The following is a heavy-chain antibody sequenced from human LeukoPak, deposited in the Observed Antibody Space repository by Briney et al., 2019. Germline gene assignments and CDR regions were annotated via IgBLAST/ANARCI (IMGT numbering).Heavy chain of an antibody. V-gene: IGHV1-2*02. CDR2: INPNSGGT. Sequence: ASVKVSCKASGYTFTGYYMHWVRQAPGQGLEWMGWINPNSGGTNYAQKFQGRVTTTRDTSISTAYMELSRLRSDDTAVYYCARPLLPYCTNGVCYEAGRLWFDPWGQGTLVTVSS. CDR1: GYTFTGYY. CDR3: ARPLLPYCTNGVCYEAGRLWFDP. D-gene: IGHD2-8*01. J-gene: IGHJ5*02.